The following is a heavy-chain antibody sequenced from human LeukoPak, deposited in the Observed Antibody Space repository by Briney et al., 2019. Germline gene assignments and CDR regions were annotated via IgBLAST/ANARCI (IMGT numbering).Heavy chain of an antibody. J-gene: IGHJ6*03. CDR3: ARDFSDLDSSGWYTWGGYYYYYMDV. CDR2: ISSSSSYI. Sequence: GGSLRLSCAASGFTFSSYSMNWVRQAPGKGLEWVSSISSSSSYIYYADSVKGRFTISRDNAKNSLYLQMNSLRAEDTAVYYCARDFSDLDSSGWYTWGGYYYYYMDVWGKGTTVTVSS. V-gene: IGHV3-21*01. CDR1: GFTFSSYS. D-gene: IGHD6-19*01.